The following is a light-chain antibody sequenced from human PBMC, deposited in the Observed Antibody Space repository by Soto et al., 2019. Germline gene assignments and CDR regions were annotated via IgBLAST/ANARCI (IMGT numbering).Light chain of an antibody. CDR1: SSDVGSYNL. J-gene: IGLJ2*01. CDR2: EGS. V-gene: IGLV2-23*01. Sequence: QSALTQPASVSRSPGQSITISCTGTSSDVGSYNLVSWYQQHPGKAPKLMIYEGSKRPSGVSNRFSGSKSGNTASLTISGLQAEDEADYYCCSYAGSSTSLVFGGGTQLTVL. CDR3: CSYAGSSTSLV.